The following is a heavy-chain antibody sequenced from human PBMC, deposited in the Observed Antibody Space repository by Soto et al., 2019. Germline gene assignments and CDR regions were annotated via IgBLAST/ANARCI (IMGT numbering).Heavy chain of an antibody. V-gene: IGHV4-31*03. CDR2: IYYSGST. CDR1: GGSISSGGYY. D-gene: IGHD3-16*02. CDR3: ARDGVDTLGGVIATS. Sequence: QVQLQESGPGLVKPSQTLSLTCTVSGGSISSGGYYWSWIRQHPGKGLEWIGYIYYSGSTYYNPSRKRRVTISVDTSKNQFSLKLSSVTAADTAVYYCARDGVDTLGGVIATSWGQGTLVTVSS. J-gene: IGHJ5*02.